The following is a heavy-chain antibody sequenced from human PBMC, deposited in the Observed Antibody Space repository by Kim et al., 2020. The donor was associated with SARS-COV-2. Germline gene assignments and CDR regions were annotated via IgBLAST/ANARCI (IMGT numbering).Heavy chain of an antibody. D-gene: IGHD3-10*01. V-gene: IGHV4-34*01. CDR2: INHSGST. Sequence: SETLSLTCAVYGGSFSGYYWSWIRQPPGKGLEWIGEINHSGSTNYNPSLKSRVTISVDTSKNQFSLKLSSVTAADTAVYYCASGYYGSGSYYNAKNYYYYGMDVWGQGTTVTVSS. CDR3: ASGYYGSGSYYNAKNYYYYGMDV. J-gene: IGHJ6*02. CDR1: GGSFSGYY.